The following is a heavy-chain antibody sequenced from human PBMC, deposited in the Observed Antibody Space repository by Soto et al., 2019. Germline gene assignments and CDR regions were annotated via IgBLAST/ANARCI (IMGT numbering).Heavy chain of an antibody. CDR1: GYTLTELS. V-gene: IGHV1-24*01. D-gene: IGHD1-20*01. Sequence: ASVKVSCKVSGYTLTELSMHWVRQAPGKGLEWMGGFDPEDGETIYAQKFQGRDTMTEDTSTDTAYMELSSLRSEDTAEYYCGSTPFVDNPYYYYGMDVWGQGTTVTVAS. CDR2: FDPEDGET. J-gene: IGHJ6*02. CDR3: GSTPFVDNPYYYYGMDV.